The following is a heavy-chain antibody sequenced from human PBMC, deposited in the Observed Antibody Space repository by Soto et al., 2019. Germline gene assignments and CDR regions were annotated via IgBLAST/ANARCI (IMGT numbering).Heavy chain of an antibody. Sequence: ASVKVSCKASGYTFTGYYMHWVRQAPGQGLEWMGWINPNSGGTNYAQKFQGWVTMTRDTSISTAYMELSRLRSDDTAVYYCARDGGYCSGGSCYSDYYYCGMDVWGQGNTIIVSS. CDR2: INPNSGGT. J-gene: IGHJ6*02. CDR3: ARDGGYCSGGSCYSDYYYCGMDV. CDR1: GYTFTGYY. V-gene: IGHV1-2*04. D-gene: IGHD2-15*01.